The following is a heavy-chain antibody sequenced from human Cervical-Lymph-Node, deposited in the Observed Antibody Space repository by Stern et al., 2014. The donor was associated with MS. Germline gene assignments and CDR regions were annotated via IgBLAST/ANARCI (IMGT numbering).Heavy chain of an antibody. D-gene: IGHD3-3*01. CDR1: GYTFTNYD. J-gene: IGHJ5*02. Sequence: VQLVESGAEVKKPGASVKVSCKASGYTFTNYDINWVRQATGQGLEWMGWMNPNSGNTGYAQKFQDRVTMTRNTSLSTAYMELSSLRSQDTAVYYCARGDRSYYDFWSGPDPWGQGTLVTVSS. V-gene: IGHV1-8*01. CDR2: MNPNSGNT. CDR3: ARGDRSYYDFWSGPDP.